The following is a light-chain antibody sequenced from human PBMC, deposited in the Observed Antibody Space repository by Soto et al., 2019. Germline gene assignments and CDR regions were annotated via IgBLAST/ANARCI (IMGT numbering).Light chain of an antibody. J-gene: IGKJ1*01. CDR2: AAS. CDR3: QQSYSAPRT. Sequence: DIQMTQSPSSLSASIGDRVTITCRAGQSINSYLNWYQQKPGKAPKLLIYAASSFQSGVPSRFSGSGSGTDFTLTISSLQPEDFATYYCQQSYSAPRTFGQGTKVDI. V-gene: IGKV1-39*01. CDR1: QSINSY.